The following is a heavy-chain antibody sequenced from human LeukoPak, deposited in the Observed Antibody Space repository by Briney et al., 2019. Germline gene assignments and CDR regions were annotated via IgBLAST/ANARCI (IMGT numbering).Heavy chain of an antibody. D-gene: IGHD3/OR15-3a*01. CDR3: ARVSGWLARGGFDS. V-gene: IGHV3-30*04. J-gene: IGHJ4*02. CDR2: ISYDGRDK. CDR1: GLTFSNVP. Sequence: GGSLRLSCAASGLTFSNVPMHWVRQAPGKGLEWVAVISYDGRDKYYAESVKGRFTISRDNSKNTLYLQLSSLRPEDTAVYYCARVSGWLARGGFDSWGQGTLVTVSS.